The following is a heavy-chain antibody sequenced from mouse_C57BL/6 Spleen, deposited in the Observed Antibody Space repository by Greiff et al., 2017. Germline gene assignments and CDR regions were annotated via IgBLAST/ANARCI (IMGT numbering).Heavy chain of an antibody. CDR1: GYTFTDYN. CDR2: INPNNGGT. Sequence: EVQLQQSGPELVKPGASVKMSCKASGYTFTDYNMHWVKQSHGKSLEWIGYINPNNGGTSYNQKFKGKATLTVNKSSSTAYMALRSLTSEDSAVYYCARWSYYGSGYYFDYWGQGTTLTVSS. J-gene: IGHJ2*01. V-gene: IGHV1-22*01. CDR3: ARWSYYGSGYYFDY. D-gene: IGHD1-1*01.